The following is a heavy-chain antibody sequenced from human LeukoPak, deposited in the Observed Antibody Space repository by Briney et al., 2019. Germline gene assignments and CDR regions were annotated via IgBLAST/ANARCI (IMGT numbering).Heavy chain of an antibody. CDR2: IGATGGTT. J-gene: IGHJ4*01. CDR1: GFTFSSYA. Sequence: GGSLRLSCAASGFTFSSYAMSWVRQAPGKGLEWVSSIGATGGTTYYADSVKGRFTISRDNSKNTLYLQMNSLGAEDTAIYYCAEVESSYCRIWGQGTLVTVSS. D-gene: IGHD3-10*01. CDR3: AEVESSYCRI. V-gene: IGHV3-23*01.